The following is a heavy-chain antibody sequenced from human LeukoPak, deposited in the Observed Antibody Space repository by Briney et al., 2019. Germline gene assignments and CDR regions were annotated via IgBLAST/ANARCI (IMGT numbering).Heavy chain of an antibody. CDR2: IYTSGST. CDR1: GGSISSGSYY. J-gene: IGHJ4*02. D-gene: IGHD6-13*01. V-gene: IGHV4-61*02. Sequence: KPSETLSLTCTVSGGSISSGSYYWSWIRQPAGKGLEWIGRIYTSGSTNYNPSLKSRVTISVDTSKNQFSLKLSSVTAADTAVYYCARDQTFGYSSSWGQGTLVTVSS. CDR3: ARDQTFGYSSS.